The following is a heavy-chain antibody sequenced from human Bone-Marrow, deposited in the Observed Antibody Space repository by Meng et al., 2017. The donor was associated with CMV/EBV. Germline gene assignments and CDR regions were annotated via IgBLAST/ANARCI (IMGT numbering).Heavy chain of an antibody. V-gene: IGHV5-51*01. Sequence: GESLKISCKVSGYTFTSYWIGWVRQMPGKGLEWMGVIYPGDSDTRYSPSFEGQVTISADKSISTAYLQWSSLEASDSAMYYCARQNYYYYGMDVCGQGTTVTVSS. CDR3: ARQNYYYYGMDV. CDR2: IYPGDSDT. CDR1: GYTFTSYW. J-gene: IGHJ6*02.